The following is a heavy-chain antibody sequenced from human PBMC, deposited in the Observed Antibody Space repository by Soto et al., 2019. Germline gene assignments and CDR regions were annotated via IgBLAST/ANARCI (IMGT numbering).Heavy chain of an antibody. Sequence: ASVTVSCRASGYTFTSYGISWVRRAPGQGLEWIRWFRAYNGNTTDAQHRQGRVTMTTYTSTSTAYMKRRSLRSDYTAVYNSPRASNTAAAAATNYYDYWGQGTLVTVSS. D-gene: IGHD6-13*01. J-gene: IGHJ4*02. CDR3: PRASNTAAAAATNYYDY. CDR2: FRAYNGNT. V-gene: IGHV1-18*04. CDR1: GYTFTSYG.